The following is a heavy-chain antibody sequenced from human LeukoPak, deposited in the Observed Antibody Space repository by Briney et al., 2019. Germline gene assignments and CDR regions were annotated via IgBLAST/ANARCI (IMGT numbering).Heavy chain of an antibody. CDR2: ISGSGGST. J-gene: IGHJ6*03. CDR3: AKFSGSGSYFDYMDV. D-gene: IGHD1-26*01. V-gene: IGHV3-23*01. CDR1: GFTFSSYA. Sequence: GGSLKLSCAASGFTFSSYAMSWVRQAPGKGLEWVSAISGSGGSTYYADSVKGRFTISRDNSKNTLYLQMNSLRAEDTAVYYCAKFSGSGSYFDYMDVWGKGTTVTVSS.